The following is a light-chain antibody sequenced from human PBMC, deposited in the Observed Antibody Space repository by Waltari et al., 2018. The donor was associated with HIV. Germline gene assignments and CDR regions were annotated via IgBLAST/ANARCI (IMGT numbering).Light chain of an antibody. CDR3: CSYASGTTPYII. CDR1: RSDVGGSNF. Sequence: QSALTQPASVSGSPGQSITISCTGNRSDVGGSNFVPWSQHHPGRAPTLMIYEVRYRPSGVSERFSGSKSGNTASLTISGLQADDEAVYSCCSYASGTTPYIIFGEGTYLTVL. J-gene: IGLJ2*01. V-gene: IGLV2-14*01. CDR2: EVR.